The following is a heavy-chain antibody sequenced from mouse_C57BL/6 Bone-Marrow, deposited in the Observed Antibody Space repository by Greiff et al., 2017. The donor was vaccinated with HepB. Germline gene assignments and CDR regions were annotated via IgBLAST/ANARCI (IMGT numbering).Heavy chain of an antibody. CDR1: GYTFTSYW. V-gene: IGHV1-74*01. Sequence: QVQLKQPGAELVKPGASVKVSCKASGYTFTSYWMHWVKQRPGQGLEWIGRIHPSDSDTNYNQKFKGKATLTVDKSSSTAYMQLSSLTSEDSAVYYCAIGSSGYLYYYAMDYWGQGTSVTVSS. D-gene: IGHD3-2*02. CDR3: AIGSSGYLYYYAMDY. J-gene: IGHJ4*01. CDR2: IHPSDSDT.